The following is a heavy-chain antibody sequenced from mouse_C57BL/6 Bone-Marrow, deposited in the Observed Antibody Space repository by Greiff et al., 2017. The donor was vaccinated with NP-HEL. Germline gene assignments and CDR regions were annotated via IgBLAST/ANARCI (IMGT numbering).Heavy chain of an antibody. V-gene: IGHV1-69*01. Sequence: QVQLQQPGAELVMPGASVKLSCKASGYTFTSYWMHWVKQRPGQGLEWIGEIDPSDSYTNYNQKFKGKSTLTVDKSSSTAYMQLRSLTSEDSAVYYCAREGVIKRFAYWGQGTLVTVSA. CDR2: IDPSDSYT. CDR1: GYTFTSYW. D-gene: IGHD1-1*01. J-gene: IGHJ3*01. CDR3: AREGVIKRFAY.